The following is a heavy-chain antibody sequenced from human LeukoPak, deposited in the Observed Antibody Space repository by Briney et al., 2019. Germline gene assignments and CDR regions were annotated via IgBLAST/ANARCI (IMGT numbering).Heavy chain of an antibody. J-gene: IGHJ4*02. Sequence: GGSLRLSCAASGFSFSSYWMHWVRQAPGKGLVWVARIKSDGSSTDYADYVKGRFTISRDNAKNTLYLQMNSLRTEDTALYYCAKVTYYYDSSGYFSAFDYWGQGTLVTVSS. CDR3: AKVTYYYDSSGYFSAFDY. CDR1: GFSFSSYW. V-gene: IGHV3-74*01. CDR2: IKSDGSST. D-gene: IGHD3-22*01.